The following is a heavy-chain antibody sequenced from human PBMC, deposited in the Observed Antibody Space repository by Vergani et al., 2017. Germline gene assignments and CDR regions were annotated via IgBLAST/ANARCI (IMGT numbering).Heavy chain of an antibody. CDR3: ARGNDDVWSGTPGGYYYYMDV. CDR2: IYYSGST. CDR1: FGSISSYY. D-gene: IGHD3-3*01. J-gene: IGHJ6*03. V-gene: IGHV4-59*01. Sequence: QVQLQESGPGLVKPSETLSLPSTVSFGSISSYYWSWIRQPPRKGLEWFRYIYYSGSTNYNPSLKSRVTISVDTSKNQFSRKLSSVTAADTAVYYCARGNDDVWSGTPGGYYYYMDVWGKGTTVTVSS.